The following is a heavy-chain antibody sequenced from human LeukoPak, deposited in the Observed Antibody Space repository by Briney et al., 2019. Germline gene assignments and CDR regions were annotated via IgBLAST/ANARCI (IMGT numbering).Heavy chain of an antibody. Sequence: ASVKVSCKASGYTFTGYYMHWVRQAPGQGLEWMGWINPNSGGTNYAQKFQGRVTMTRDTSISTAYLELSSLRSEDTAVYYCARGIVVVVAATPGGDYYYYGMDVWGQGTTVTVSS. J-gene: IGHJ6*02. CDR2: INPNSGGT. CDR3: ARGIVVVVAATPGGDYYYYGMDV. D-gene: IGHD2-15*01. CDR1: GYTFTGYY. V-gene: IGHV1-2*02.